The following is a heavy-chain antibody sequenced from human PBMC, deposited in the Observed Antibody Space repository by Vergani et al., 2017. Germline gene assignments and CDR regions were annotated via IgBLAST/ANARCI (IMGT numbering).Heavy chain of an antibody. Sequence: QVQLQESGPGLVKPSQTLSLTCTVSGGSFNSGSYYWSWIRQPPGKGLEWIGYIYYSGSTNYNPSLKSRVTISVDTSKNQFSLKLSSVTAADTAVYYCARDIWFGEYDAFDIWGQGTMVTVSS. CDR2: IYYSGST. J-gene: IGHJ3*02. V-gene: IGHV4-61*01. CDR1: GGSFNSGSYY. CDR3: ARDIWFGEYDAFDI. D-gene: IGHD3-10*01.